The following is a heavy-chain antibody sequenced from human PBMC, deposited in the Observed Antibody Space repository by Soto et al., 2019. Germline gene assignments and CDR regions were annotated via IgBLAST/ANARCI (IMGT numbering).Heavy chain of an antibody. CDR3: ARDSHDYIWGSYRNGMDV. D-gene: IGHD3-16*02. V-gene: IGHV1-69*01. CDR1: GSTFSKYA. J-gene: IGHJ6*02. CDR2: LIPILGTT. Sequence: QVQLVQSGAEVKKPGSSVKVSCKASGSTFSKYAISWVRQAPGQGLEWMGGLIPILGTTKYAQKFQGRVTITADESTRTAYMELSSVRLEDTAVYYCARDSHDYIWGSYRNGMDVWGQGTTVSVSS.